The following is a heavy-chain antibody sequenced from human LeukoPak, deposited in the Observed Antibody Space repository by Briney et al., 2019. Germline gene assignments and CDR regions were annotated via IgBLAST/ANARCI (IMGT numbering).Heavy chain of an antibody. CDR1: GGSISSYY. J-gene: IGHJ4*02. Sequence: SETLSLTCTVSGGSISSYYWSWIRQPPGKGLEWIGYIYYSGSTNYNPSLKSRVTISVDTSKNQFSLKLSSVTAADTAVYYCARYHYDYGDHYYFDYWGQGTLVTASS. CDR3: ARYHYDYGDHYYFDY. D-gene: IGHD4-17*01. V-gene: IGHV4-59*08. CDR2: IYYSGST.